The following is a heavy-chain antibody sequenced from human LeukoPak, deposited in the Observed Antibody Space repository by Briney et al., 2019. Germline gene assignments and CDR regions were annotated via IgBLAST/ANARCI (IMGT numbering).Heavy chain of an antibody. D-gene: IGHD6-19*01. CDR1: GFTFSSYE. CDR3: ATAGSALPCFDY. CDR2: ISSSGSSI. Sequence: PGGSLRLSCAASGFTFSSYEMNWVRQAPGKGLECVSYISSSGSSIYYADSVKGRFTISRDNAKNSLYLQMNSLRAEDTAVYYCATAGSALPCFDYWGQGTLVTVSS. J-gene: IGHJ4*02. V-gene: IGHV3-48*03.